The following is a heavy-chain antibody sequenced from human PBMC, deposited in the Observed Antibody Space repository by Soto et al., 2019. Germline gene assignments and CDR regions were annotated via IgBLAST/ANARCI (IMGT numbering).Heavy chain of an antibody. V-gene: IGHV4-39*01. CDR3: ARHHESGWYGY. J-gene: IGHJ4*02. CDR2: IYYSGST. Sequence: QLQLQESGPGLVKPSETLSLTCTVSGGSIDKSNYYWCWIRQPPGKALEWIGGIYYSGSTYYCPSFKSRVTISVDTSRNQFSLKLSSVTAADTAVYYCARHHESGWYGYWGQGTLVTVSS. CDR1: GGSIDKSNYY. D-gene: IGHD6-19*01.